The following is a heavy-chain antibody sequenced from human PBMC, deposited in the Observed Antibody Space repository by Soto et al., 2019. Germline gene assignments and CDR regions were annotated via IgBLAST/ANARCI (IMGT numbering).Heavy chain of an antibody. Sequence: PGGSLRLSCAASGFTFSTYSMNWVRQAPGKGLVWVSRINSDGSSTNYADSVKGRVTISRDNAKNMLYLQMNSLRAEDTAVYYCAKDRSTYYLVPPFDPWGQGTLVTVSS. CDR1: GFTFSTYS. CDR2: INSDGSST. D-gene: IGHD3-10*01. J-gene: IGHJ5*02. V-gene: IGHV3-74*01. CDR3: AKDRSTYYLVPPFDP.